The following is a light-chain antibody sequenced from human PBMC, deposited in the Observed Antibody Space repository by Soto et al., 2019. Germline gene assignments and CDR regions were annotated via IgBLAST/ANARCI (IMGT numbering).Light chain of an antibody. V-gene: IGLV1-40*01. J-gene: IGLJ2*01. Sequence: QSVLTQPPSVSGAPGQRITISCTGSSSNIGAGYDVHWYKQLPGTAPKLLIYGNTNRPSGVPDRFSGSKSDTSASLAITGLQAEDEADYFCQSYDSSLSGSHVVFGGGTKLTVL. CDR1: SSNIGAGYD. CDR3: QSYDSSLSGSHVV. CDR2: GNT.